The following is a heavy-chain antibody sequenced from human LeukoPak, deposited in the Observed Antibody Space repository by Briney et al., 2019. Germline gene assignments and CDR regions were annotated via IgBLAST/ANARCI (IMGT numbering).Heavy chain of an antibody. CDR1: GFTFSSYE. CDR2: INHSGST. D-gene: IGHD1-1*01. V-gene: IGHV4-34*01. CDR3: ARGPYRTSIFQH. Sequence: GSLRLSCAASGFTFSSYEMNWVRQPPGKGLEWIGEINHSGSTNHNPSLKSRVTISVDTSKNQFSLKLSSVTAADTAVYYCARGPYRTSIFQHWGQGTLVTVSS. J-gene: IGHJ1*01.